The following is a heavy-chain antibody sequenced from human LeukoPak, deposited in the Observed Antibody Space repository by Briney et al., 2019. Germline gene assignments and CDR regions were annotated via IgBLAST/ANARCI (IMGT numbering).Heavy chain of an antibody. V-gene: IGHV3-21*01. CDR2: ISSSSSYI. J-gene: IGHJ6*03. Sequence: GGSLRLSCAASGFTFSSYSMNWVRQAPGKGLEWVSSISSSSSYIYYADSVKGRFTISRDNAKNSLYLQMNSLRAEDTAVYYCARDSPNYYDSSGYYYSGYMDVWGKGTTVTVSS. CDR3: ARDSPNYYDSSGYYYSGYMDV. CDR1: GFTFSSYS. D-gene: IGHD3-22*01.